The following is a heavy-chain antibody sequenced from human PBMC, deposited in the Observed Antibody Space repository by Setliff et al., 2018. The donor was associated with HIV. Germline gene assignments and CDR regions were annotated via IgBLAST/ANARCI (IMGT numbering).Heavy chain of an antibody. D-gene: IGHD3-22*01. V-gene: IGHV4-34*01. CDR2: INHSGST. CDR1: GGSFSGYY. Sequence: SETLSLTCAVYGGSFSGYYWSWIRQPPGKGLEWIGEINHSGSTNYNPSLKSRVTISVDTSKNQFSLKLSSVTAADTAVYYCARHPSGWLMAFYMDVWGKGTTVTVSS. J-gene: IGHJ6*03. CDR3: ARHPSGWLMAFYMDV.